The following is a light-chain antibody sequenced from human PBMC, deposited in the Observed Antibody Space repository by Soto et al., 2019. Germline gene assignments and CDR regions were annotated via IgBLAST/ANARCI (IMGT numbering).Light chain of an antibody. CDR2: DVS. J-gene: IGLJ2*01. CDR3: SSYTSSDTLV. CDR1: SSDVGAYNY. V-gene: IGLV2-14*01. Sequence: QSALTQPASVSGSPGQSITISCTGTSSDVGAYNYVSWYQQHPGKAPKLMIYDVSNRPSGVSNRFSGSKSGNTASLTISGLQAGDEADYYCSSYTSSDTLVFGGGTKVTVL.